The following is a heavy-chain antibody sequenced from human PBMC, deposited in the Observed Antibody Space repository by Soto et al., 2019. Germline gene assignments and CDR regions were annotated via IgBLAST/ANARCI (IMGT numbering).Heavy chain of an antibody. Sequence: QVQLVESGGGAVQPGRSLSLSCAASGFTFSRYGMHWVRQAPGKGLEWVAVISFDGGNEYYADSVKGRFTISRDNSKNTLYLQMNSLRAEDTAVYFCTRGGQQLVRWHFDLWGRGTLVTVSS. V-gene: IGHV3-30*03. CDR1: GFTFSRYG. CDR2: ISFDGGNE. CDR3: TRGGQQLVRWHFDL. J-gene: IGHJ2*01. D-gene: IGHD6-13*01.